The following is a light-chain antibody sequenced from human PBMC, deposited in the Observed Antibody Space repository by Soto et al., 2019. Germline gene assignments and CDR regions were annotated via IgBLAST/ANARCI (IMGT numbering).Light chain of an antibody. J-gene: IGKJ4*01. CDR3: QQYENLPPALT. CDR2: DAS. Sequence: DIQMTQSPSSLSASVGDRVTITCQASRDISNFLNWYQQKPGKAPKLLIYDASNLQTGVPSRFSGSGSGTDFILSISSLQPEDFATYYCQQYENLPPALTFGGGTKVEIK. CDR1: RDISNF. V-gene: IGKV1-33*01.